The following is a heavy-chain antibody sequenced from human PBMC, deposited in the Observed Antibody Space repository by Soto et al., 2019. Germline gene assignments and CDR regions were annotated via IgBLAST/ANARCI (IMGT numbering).Heavy chain of an antibody. D-gene: IGHD2-15*01. J-gene: IGHJ3*02. CDR3: ARFLGYCSGGSCYRGGAFDI. Sequence: ASVKVSCKASGYTFTSYGISWVRQAPGQGLEWMGWISAYNGNTNYAQKLQGRVTMTTDTSTSTAHMELRSLRSDDTAVYYCARFLGYCSGGSCYRGGAFDIWGQGTMVTVSS. V-gene: IGHV1-18*01. CDR1: GYTFTSYG. CDR2: ISAYNGNT.